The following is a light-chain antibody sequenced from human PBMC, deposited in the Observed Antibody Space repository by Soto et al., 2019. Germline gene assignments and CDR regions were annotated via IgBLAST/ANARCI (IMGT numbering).Light chain of an antibody. CDR2: GNN. CDR3: AAWDDSLNGHVV. CDR1: SYNIGSNT. Sequence: QSLLTQPPSASGTPGQRVTISCSGSSYNIGSNTVNWYQQLPGTAPKLLIYGNNQRPSGVPDRFSGSKSGTSASLAISGLQSEDEADYYCAAWDDSLNGHVVFGGGTKVTVL. J-gene: IGLJ2*01. V-gene: IGLV1-44*01.